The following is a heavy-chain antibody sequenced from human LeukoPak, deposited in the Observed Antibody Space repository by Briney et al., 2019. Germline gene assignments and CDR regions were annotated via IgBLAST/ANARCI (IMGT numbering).Heavy chain of an antibody. Sequence: EASVKVSCKVSGYTLTDLSMHWVRQAPGKGLEWMGRFDPEDGETIYAQKFQGRVTMTEDTSTDTAYMELSSLRSEDTAVYYCVLAGTTDDNYWGQGTLVTVSS. V-gene: IGHV1-24*01. CDR1: GYTLTDLS. J-gene: IGHJ4*02. CDR2: FDPEDGET. D-gene: IGHD1-1*01. CDR3: VLAGTTDDNY.